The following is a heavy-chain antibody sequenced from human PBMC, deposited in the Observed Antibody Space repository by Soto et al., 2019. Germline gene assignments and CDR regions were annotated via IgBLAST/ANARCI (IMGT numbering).Heavy chain of an antibody. CDR3: ARQADYDILTGYFYYFDY. Sequence: EVQLVQSGPEVKKPGQSLRISCKSSGYSFTDYWIGWLRQMPGKGLEWMGIIYPGDSDARYSPSFQGQVTISVDTSINTAFLRWNSLPASDTAMYYCARQADYDILTGYFYYFDYWGQGSLVTVSS. D-gene: IGHD3-9*01. CDR2: IYPGDSDA. V-gene: IGHV5-51*01. CDR1: GYSFTDYW. J-gene: IGHJ4*02.